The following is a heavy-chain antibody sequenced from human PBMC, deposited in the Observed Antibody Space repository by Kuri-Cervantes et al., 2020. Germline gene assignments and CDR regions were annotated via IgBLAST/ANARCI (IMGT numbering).Heavy chain of an antibody. CDR1: GFTFSSYG. D-gene: IGHD3/OR15-3a*01. Sequence: LSLTCAASGFTFSSYGMHWVRQAPGKGLEWVAVIWYDGSNKYYADSVKGRFTISRDNSKNTLYLQMSSLRAEDTAVYYCAKDDFQWWFDSWGQGTLVTVSS. J-gene: IGHJ5*01. CDR2: IWYDGSNK. CDR3: AKDDFQWWFDS. V-gene: IGHV3-33*06.